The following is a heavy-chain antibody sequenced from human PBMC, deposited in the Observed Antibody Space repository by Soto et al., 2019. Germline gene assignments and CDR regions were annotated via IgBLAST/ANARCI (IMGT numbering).Heavy chain of an antibody. CDR2: ISAYNGNT. CDR3: ARAHHPFMPRIAAAGSGLYYFDY. J-gene: IGHJ4*02. Sequence: ASVKVSCKASGYTFTSYGISWVRQAPGQGLEWMGWISAYNGNTNYAQKLQGRVTMTTDKSTGTAYMELKSLRSDDTALYYCARAHHPFMPRIAAAGSGLYYFDYWGQGTLVTVSS. CDR1: GYTFTSYG. D-gene: IGHD6-13*01. V-gene: IGHV1-18*01.